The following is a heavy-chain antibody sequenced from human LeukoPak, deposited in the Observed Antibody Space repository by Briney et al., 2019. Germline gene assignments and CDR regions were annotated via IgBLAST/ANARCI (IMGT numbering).Heavy chain of an antibody. CDR3: ARDLRLYAFDI. CDR1: GFTFTNFW. Sequence: GGSLRLSCAASGFTFTNFWMNWVRQAPGKGLEWVSSISSSSSYIYYADSVKGRFTISRDNAKNSLYLQMNSLRAEDTAVYYCARDLRLYAFDIWGQGTMVTVSS. V-gene: IGHV3-21*01. J-gene: IGHJ3*02. D-gene: IGHD3-16*01. CDR2: ISSSSSYI.